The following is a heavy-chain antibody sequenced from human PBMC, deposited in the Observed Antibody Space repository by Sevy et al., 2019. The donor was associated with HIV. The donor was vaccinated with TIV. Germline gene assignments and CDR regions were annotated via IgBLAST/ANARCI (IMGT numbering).Heavy chain of an antibody. D-gene: IGHD2-21*02. CDR2: TSGNSGAI. CDR3: ARGPDCGGDCDVGFYYPLDV. J-gene: IGHJ6*02. CDR1: GFIFSRYS. Sequence: GESLKISCTVSGFIFSRYSMNWVRQAPGKGLEWISYTSGNSGAIYYPDSVKGRFTVSRDNANNELFLQMSSLKDDDTAVYYCARGPDCGGDCDVGFYYPLDVWGQGTTVTVSS. V-gene: IGHV3-48*02.